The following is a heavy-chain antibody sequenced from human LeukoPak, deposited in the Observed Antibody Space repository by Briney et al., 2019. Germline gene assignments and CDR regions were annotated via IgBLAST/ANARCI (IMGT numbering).Heavy chain of an antibody. CDR3: ARVLGKSLYYYGMDV. J-gene: IGHJ6*02. D-gene: IGHD2/OR15-2a*01. V-gene: IGHV4-34*01. CDR1: GGSFSGYY. CDR2: INHSGST. Sequence: SETLSLTCAVYGGSFSGYYWSWIRQPPGKGLEWIGEINHSGSTNYNLSLKSRVTISVDTSKNQFSLKLSSVTAADTAVYYCARVLGKSLYYYGMDVWGQGTTVTVSS.